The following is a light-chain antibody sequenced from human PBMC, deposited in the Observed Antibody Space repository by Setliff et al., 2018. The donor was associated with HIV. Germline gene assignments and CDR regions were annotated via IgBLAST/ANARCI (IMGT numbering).Light chain of an antibody. J-gene: IGLJ3*02. CDR2: DNT. Sequence: QSALTPPPSVSGAPGQRVTVSCTGSNSNIGAGYEVHWYQQFPGTVPQLLIYDNTNRPSGVPDRFSGSRSGTSASLAITGLQAEDEADYFCQSYDTSLNWVFGGGTKVTVL. CDR1: NSNIGAGYE. CDR3: QSYDTSLNWV. V-gene: IGLV1-40*01.